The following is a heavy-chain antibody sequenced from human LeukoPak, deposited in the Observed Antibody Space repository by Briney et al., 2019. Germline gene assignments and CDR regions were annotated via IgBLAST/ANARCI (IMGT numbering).Heavy chain of an antibody. CDR2: FSWNSNSI. D-gene: IGHD1-26*01. CDR3: AKDIGHTGSYNAFDI. J-gene: IGHJ3*02. Sequence: GGSLRLSCVASGFTFDDYAMHWVRQVPGEGLEWVSGFSWNSNSIGYADSVKGRFTISRDNAKNSLHLQMNSLRAEDTALYYCAKDIGHTGSYNAFDIWGQGTMVTVSS. V-gene: IGHV3-9*01. CDR1: GFTFDDYA.